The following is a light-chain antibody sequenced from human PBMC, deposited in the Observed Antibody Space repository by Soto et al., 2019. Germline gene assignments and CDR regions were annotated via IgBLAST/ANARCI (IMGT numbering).Light chain of an antibody. CDR2: EVS. J-gene: IGLJ1*01. CDR1: SSDIGGYNY. V-gene: IGLV2-14*01. Sequence: LTQPASVSGSPGQSITISCAGTSSDIGGYNYVSWYQQHPGKAPKVMIYEVSNRPSGVSNRFSGSNSGNTASLTISGLQAEDEADYYCSSYTSSSTLYVFGSGTKVTVL. CDR3: SSYTSSSTLYV.